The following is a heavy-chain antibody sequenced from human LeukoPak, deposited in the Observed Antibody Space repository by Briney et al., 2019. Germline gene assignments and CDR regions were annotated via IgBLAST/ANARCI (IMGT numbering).Heavy chain of an antibody. Sequence: LQTLSLTCTVSGGSISSGGYYWNWIRQHPGKGLEWIGYIYYSGSTYYNPSLKSRVTISVDTSRTQFSLKLSSVTAADTAVYYCAVGIPASYYYYYGMDVWGQGTTVTVSS. V-gene: IGHV4-31*03. J-gene: IGHJ6*02. CDR3: AVGIPASYYYYYGMDV. CDR2: IYYSGST. D-gene: IGHD2-2*01. CDR1: GGSISSGGYY.